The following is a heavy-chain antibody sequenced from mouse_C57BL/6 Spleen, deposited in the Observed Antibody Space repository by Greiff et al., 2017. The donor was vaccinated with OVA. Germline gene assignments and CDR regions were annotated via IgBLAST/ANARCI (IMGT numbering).Heavy chain of an antibody. J-gene: IGHJ3*01. CDR1: GYTFTDYN. Sequence: EVQLQQSGPELVKPGASVKMSCTASGYTFTDYNMHWVKQSHGKSLEWIGYINPNNGGTSYNQQFTGKATLTVNKSSSTAYMELRSMTSEDAAVYYCAGGSNYAWIAYWGQGTLVTVSA. D-gene: IGHD2-5*01. CDR3: AGGSNYAWIAY. V-gene: IGHV1-22*01. CDR2: INPNNGGT.